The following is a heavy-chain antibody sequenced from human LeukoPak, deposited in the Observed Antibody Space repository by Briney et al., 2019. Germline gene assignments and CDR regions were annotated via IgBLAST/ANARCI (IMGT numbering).Heavy chain of an antibody. Sequence: GGSLRLSCAASGFTFSSYAMSWVRQAPGKGLEWVSAISGSGGSTYYADSVKGRFTISRDNSKNTLYLQMNSLRAEDTAVYYCAKERRITMIVVVITCFDYWGQGTLVTVSS. J-gene: IGHJ4*02. CDR2: ISGSGGST. V-gene: IGHV3-23*01. CDR3: AKERRITMIVVVITCFDY. CDR1: GFTFSSYA. D-gene: IGHD3-22*01.